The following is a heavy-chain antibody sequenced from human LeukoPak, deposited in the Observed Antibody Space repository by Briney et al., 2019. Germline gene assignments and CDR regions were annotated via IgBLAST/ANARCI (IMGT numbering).Heavy chain of an antibody. D-gene: IGHD3-3*01. CDR2: IYYSGRT. V-gene: IGHV4-39*01. J-gene: IGHJ6*03. Sequence: PSETLSLTCTVSGGSISSSSYYWGWIRQPPGKGLEWIGSIYYSGRTYYNPSLKSRVTISVDTSKNQFSLKLRSVTAADTAVYYCARHKGNDFWSGYTYYYYYMDVWGKGTTVTVSS. CDR1: GGSISSSSYY. CDR3: ARHKGNDFWSGYTYYYYYMDV.